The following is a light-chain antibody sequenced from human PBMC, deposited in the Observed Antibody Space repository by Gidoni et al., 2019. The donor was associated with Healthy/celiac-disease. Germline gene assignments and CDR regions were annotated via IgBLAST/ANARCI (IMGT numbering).Light chain of an antibody. CDR3: SSYTSTFYV. J-gene: IGLJ1*01. V-gene: IGLV2-14*01. CDR1: SSDVGGYNY. Sequence: QSALTQPASVSGSPGQSITISCTGTSSDVGGYNYVSWYQQHPGKAPKLMIYEVSNRPSRVSKRFSGSKSGNTASLTISGLQTEDEAEYYCSSYTSTFYVFGTGTKVTVL. CDR2: EVS.